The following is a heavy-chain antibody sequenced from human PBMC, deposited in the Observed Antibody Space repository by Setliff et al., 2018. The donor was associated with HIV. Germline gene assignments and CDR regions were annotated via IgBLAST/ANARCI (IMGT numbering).Heavy chain of an antibody. CDR2: IYYSGST. V-gene: IGHV4-61*01. J-gene: IGHJ4*02. Sequence: PSETLSLTCTVSGDSITSGHFYWSWIRQPPGKGLEWIGYIYYSGSTNYNPSLNSRVTISVDTSKNQFSLKLSSVTAADTAVYYCARAPTVVTLLDYWGQGTLVTVSS. CDR1: GDSITSGHFY. CDR3: ARAPTVVTLLDY. D-gene: IGHD4-17*01.